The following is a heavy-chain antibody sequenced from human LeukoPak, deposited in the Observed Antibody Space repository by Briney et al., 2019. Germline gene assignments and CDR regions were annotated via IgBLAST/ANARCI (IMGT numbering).Heavy chain of an antibody. D-gene: IGHD3-10*01. CDR1: GGSFSGYY. CDR2: INNSGST. J-gene: IGHJ5*02. CDR3: ARGRVQYYFGSGSQGWFDP. Sequence: PSETLSLTCAASGGSFSGYYWNWIRQSPGMGLEWIGEINNSGSTNYNPSRKSRVPISVDTPKNQFSLRLTSVTAADTAVYYCARGRVQYYFGSGSQGWFDPWGQGTLVTVSS. V-gene: IGHV4-34*01.